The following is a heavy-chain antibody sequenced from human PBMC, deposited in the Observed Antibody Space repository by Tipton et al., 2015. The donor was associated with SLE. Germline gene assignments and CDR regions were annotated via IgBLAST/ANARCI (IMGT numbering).Heavy chain of an antibody. CDR3: ARLRISGVLTGSYEYGMDV. V-gene: IGHV4-39*01. CDR1: GGSIRSSLYY. Sequence: TLSLTCAVSGGSIRSSLYYWGWIRQAPGKGLEWIGSIYYGGSTYYNPSLKSRVTISVDTSKNQFSLNLTSATAADTAVYYCARLRISGVLTGSYEYGMDVWGQGTAVTVSS. CDR2: IYYGGST. J-gene: IGHJ6*02. D-gene: IGHD3-3*01.